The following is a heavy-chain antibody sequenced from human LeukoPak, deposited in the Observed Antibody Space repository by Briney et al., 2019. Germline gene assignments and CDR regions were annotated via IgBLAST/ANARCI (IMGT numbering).Heavy chain of an antibody. CDR1: GFTFSSNW. Sequence: AVSLRLSCAASGFTFSSNWMSWVGQGPGRGLEWVANIKQDGSEKYYVDSVKGRFTISRDNAKNSLYLQMNSLRADDTAVYYCATDRDWTLLDYWGQGTLVTVSS. CDR3: ATDRDWTLLDY. D-gene: IGHD1-1*01. V-gene: IGHV3-7*01. CDR2: IKQDGSEK. J-gene: IGHJ4*02.